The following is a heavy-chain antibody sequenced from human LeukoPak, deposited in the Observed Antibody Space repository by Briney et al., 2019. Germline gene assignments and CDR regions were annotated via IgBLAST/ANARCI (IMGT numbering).Heavy chain of an antibody. V-gene: IGHV1-8*01. Sequence: ASVKVSCKASGYTFTSYDINWVRQATGQGLEWMGWMNPNSGNTGYAQKFQGRVTMTRNTSISTAYMELSSLRSEDTAVYYCARTGGSIAAAGRPYYFDYWGQGTLVTVSS. CDR1: GYTFTSYD. CDR2: MNPNSGNT. D-gene: IGHD6-13*01. J-gene: IGHJ4*02. CDR3: ARTGGSIAAAGRPYYFDY.